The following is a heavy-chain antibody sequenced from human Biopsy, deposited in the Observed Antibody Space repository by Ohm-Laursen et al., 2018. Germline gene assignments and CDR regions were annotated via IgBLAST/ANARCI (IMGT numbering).Heavy chain of an antibody. CDR1: GGSISSFY. CDR3: ARRGSGGRSFDH. CDR2: ISDSGST. D-gene: IGHD2-15*01. J-gene: IGHJ4*02. Sequence: GTLSLTCAVSGGSISSFYWTWIRQPPGKGPEWIGDISDSGSTNYKPSLKSRVIISVDTSKNQFSLNLRSVTAADTAVYYCARRGSGGRSFDHWGQGTLVTVSS. V-gene: IGHV4-59*08.